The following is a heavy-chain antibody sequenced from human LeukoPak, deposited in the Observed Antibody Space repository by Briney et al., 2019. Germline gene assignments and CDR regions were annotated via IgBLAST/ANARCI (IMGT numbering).Heavy chain of an antibody. V-gene: IGHV4-34*01. Sequence: SETLSLTCAVYGGSFSGYYWSWIRQPPGKGLEWIGEINHSGSTNYNPSLKSRVTISVDTSKNQFSLKLSSVPAADTAVYYCARGANYYDSSGYYARYYYGMDVWGQGTTVTVSS. CDR3: ARGANYYDSSGYYARYYYGMDV. CDR2: INHSGST. CDR1: GGSFSGYY. J-gene: IGHJ6*02. D-gene: IGHD3-22*01.